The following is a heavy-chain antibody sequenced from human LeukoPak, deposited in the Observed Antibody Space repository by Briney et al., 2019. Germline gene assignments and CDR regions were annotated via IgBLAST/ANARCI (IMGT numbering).Heavy chain of an antibody. CDR3: ARDRGSSFYSYGYVY. CDR1: GYTFTSYA. J-gene: IGHJ4*02. D-gene: IGHD5-18*01. Sequence: ASVKVSCKASGYTFTSYATHWVRQAPGQRLEWMGWIDAGNGNTKYSQEFQGRVTITRDTSASTAYMELSSLRSEDMAVYYCARDRGSSFYSYGYVYWGQGTLVTVSS. CDR2: IDAGNGNT. V-gene: IGHV1-3*03.